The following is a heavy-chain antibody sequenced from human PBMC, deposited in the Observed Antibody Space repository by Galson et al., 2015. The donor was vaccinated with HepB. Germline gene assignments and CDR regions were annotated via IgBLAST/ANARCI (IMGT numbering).Heavy chain of an antibody. CDR2: INTYNRDT. D-gene: IGHD2-15*01. Sequence: SVKVSCKASGYTFSSYSITWVRQAPGQGLEWMGWINTYNRDTKYAEKFQGRVTLTADTSTSTAYMELRSLRSDDTAVYYCARGGLVVVVYATQNDWFDPWGQGTPVTVSS. CDR3: ARGGLVVVVYATQNDWFDP. J-gene: IGHJ5*02. CDR1: GYTFSSYS. V-gene: IGHV1-18*01.